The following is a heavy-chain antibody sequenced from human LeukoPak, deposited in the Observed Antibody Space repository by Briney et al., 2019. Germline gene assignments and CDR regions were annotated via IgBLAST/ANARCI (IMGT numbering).Heavy chain of an antibody. CDR2: INHSGST. D-gene: IGHD3-22*01. CDR3: ARGRDSSGYRGSYYYYGMDV. CDR1: GGSFSGYY. Sequence: SETLSLTCAVYGGSFSGYYWSWIRQPPGKGMEWIGEINHSGSTNYNPSLKGRVTISVGTSKNQFSLKLSSVTAADTAVYYCARGRDSSGYRGSYYYYGMDVWGQGTTVTVSS. J-gene: IGHJ6*02. V-gene: IGHV4-34*01.